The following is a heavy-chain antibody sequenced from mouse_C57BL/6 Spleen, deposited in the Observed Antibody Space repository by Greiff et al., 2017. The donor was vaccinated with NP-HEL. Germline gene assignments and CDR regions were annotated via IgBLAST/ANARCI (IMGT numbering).Heavy chain of an antibody. V-gene: IGHV3-6*01. J-gene: IGHJ3*01. CDR3: ARERVYYYGSSPFAY. CDR2: ISYDGSN. Sequence: VQLKQSGPGLVKPSQSLSLTCSVTGYSITSGYYWNWIRQFPGNKLEWMGYISYDGSNNYNPSLKNRISITRDTSKNQFFLKLNSVTTEDTATYYCARERVYYYGSSPFAYWGQGTLVTVSA. CDR1: GYSITSGYY. D-gene: IGHD1-1*01.